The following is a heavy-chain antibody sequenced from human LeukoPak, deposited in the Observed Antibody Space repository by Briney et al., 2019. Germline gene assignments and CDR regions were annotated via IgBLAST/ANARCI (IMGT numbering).Heavy chain of an antibody. V-gene: IGHV3-23*01. D-gene: IGHD3-3*02. CDR3: AKAAFSRTSYFDY. CDR1: GFTFSTYT. Sequence: VGSLRLSSAASGFTFSTYTMSWVRQAPGKGLEWVSAISSSGGNTYYADSVKGRFTISRDNSKNTLYLQMDSLRADDTAVYYCAKAAFSRTSYFDYWGQGTLVTASS. CDR2: ISSSGGNT. J-gene: IGHJ4*02.